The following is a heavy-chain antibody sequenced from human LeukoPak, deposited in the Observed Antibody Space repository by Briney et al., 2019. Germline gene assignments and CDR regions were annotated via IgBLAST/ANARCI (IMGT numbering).Heavy chain of an antibody. CDR1: GYTFTNFG. D-gene: IGHD2-21*02. J-gene: IGHJ4*02. Sequence: ASVKISCKASGYTFTNFGISWVRQAPGQGLEWMGWISSYNGNTKYEQKFQGRVTMTTDTSTSTAYMELRSLRSDDTAVYYCARTGADCGGDCYPIDYWGQGTLVTVSS. V-gene: IGHV1-18*01. CDR2: ISSYNGNT. CDR3: ARTGADCGGDCYPIDY.